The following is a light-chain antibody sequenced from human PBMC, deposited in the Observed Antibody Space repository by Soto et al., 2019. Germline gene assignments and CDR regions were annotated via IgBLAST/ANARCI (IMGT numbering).Light chain of an antibody. CDR3: AAWDDRLSGPGV. J-gene: IGLJ7*01. CDR2: KNN. V-gene: IGLV1-47*01. CDR1: SSNIGNFY. Sequence: QAVVTQPPSASGTPGQRVTISCSGSSSNIGNFYVYWYQQLPGTAPKLLIYKNNQRPLGVPDRFSGSKSGTSASLDISGLRSEDEADYYCAAWDDRLSGPGVFGGGTQLTVL.